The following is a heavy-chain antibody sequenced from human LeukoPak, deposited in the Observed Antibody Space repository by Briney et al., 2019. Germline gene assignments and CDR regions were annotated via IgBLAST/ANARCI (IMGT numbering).Heavy chain of an antibody. D-gene: IGHD2-2*01. Sequence: ASVKVSCKASGYTFTRYAINWLRQAPGQGLEWMGRINPNSGDTNYAQKFQGRVAMTRDTSISTAFMELTRLRSDDTAVYYCARDYCSSTSCLFDYWGQGTLVTVSS. J-gene: IGHJ4*02. CDR2: INPNSGDT. CDR1: GYTFTRYA. V-gene: IGHV1-2*06. CDR3: ARDYCSSTSCLFDY.